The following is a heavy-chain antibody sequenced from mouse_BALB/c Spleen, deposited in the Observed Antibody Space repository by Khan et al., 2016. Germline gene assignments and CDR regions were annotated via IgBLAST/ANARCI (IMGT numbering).Heavy chain of an antibody. CDR1: GYSITSGYY. CDR2: ISYDGSN. D-gene: IGHD2-1*01. Sequence: EVQLQESGPGLVKPSQSLSLTCSVTGYSITSGYYWNWIRQFPGNKLEWMGYISYDGSNNYNPSLKNRISITRDTSKNQFFLKLNSVTTEDTATYYCATYGNYEWFAYLGQGTLVTVAA. V-gene: IGHV3-6*02. J-gene: IGHJ3*01. CDR3: ATYGNYEWFAY.